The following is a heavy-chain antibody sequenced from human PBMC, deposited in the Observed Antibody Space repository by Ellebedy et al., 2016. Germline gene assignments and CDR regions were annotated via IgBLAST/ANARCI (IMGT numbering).Heavy chain of an antibody. V-gene: IGHV4-31*03. Sequence: SDTLSLTXSVSGGSISSASYYWNWIRQHPGKGLEWIGYIYYSGSTDYNPSLNSRVTISVDKSKDQFSLHLTSVTAADTAVYYCARGPYQYNYPMDVWGQGTTVTVSS. CDR3: ARGPYQYNYPMDV. J-gene: IGHJ6*02. D-gene: IGHD3-16*01. CDR2: IYYSGST. CDR1: GGSISSASYY.